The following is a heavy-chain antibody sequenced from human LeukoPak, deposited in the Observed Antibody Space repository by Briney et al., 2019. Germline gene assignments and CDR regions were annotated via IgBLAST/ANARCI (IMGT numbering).Heavy chain of an antibody. CDR3: ARVPDFWSAYSDC. D-gene: IGHD3-3*01. V-gene: IGHV4-39*07. Sequence: SETLSLTCTVSGGSISSSTHYWGWIRQAPGRGLEWIGSGYYRGNTYYNPSLKSRVTISVDTSKNQFSLNLRSVTAADTAVYYCARVPDFWSAYSDCWGQGTLVTVSS. CDR2: GYYRGNT. CDR1: GGSISSSTHY. J-gene: IGHJ4*02.